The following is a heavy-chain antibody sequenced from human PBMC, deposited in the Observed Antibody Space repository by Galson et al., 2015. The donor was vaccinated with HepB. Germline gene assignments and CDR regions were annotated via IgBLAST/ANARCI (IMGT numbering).Heavy chain of an antibody. CDR2: MSDDGSKK. Sequence: SLRLSCAASGFTFRRFGMFWVRQAPGKGLEWVSVMSDDGSKKYYADSVKGRFTISRDNSKNTLYLQMNSLRGEDTAVYYCAKEDGVSRALDYWGQGTLVTVSS. J-gene: IGHJ4*02. CDR1: GFTFRRFG. V-gene: IGHV3-30*18. D-gene: IGHD2-8*01. CDR3: AKEDGVSRALDY.